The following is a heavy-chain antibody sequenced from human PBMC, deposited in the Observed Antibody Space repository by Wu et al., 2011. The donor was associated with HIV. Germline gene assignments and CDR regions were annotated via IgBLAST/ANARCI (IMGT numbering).Heavy chain of an antibody. CDR3: ARDVTTPKGWFDP. CDR1: GYTFTGYY. V-gene: IGHV1-2*02. D-gene: IGHD4-17*01. Sequence: QVQLVQSGAEVKKPGASVKVSCKASGYTFTGYYMHWVRQAPGQGLEWMGWINPNSGGTYYPQKFQGRVTMTRDTSISTAYMELSRLSSDDTAVYYCARDVTTPKGWFDPWGQGTLVTVSS. J-gene: IGHJ5*02. CDR2: INPNSGGT.